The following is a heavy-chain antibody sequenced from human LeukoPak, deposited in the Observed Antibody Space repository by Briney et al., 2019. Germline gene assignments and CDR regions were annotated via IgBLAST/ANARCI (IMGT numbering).Heavy chain of an antibody. J-gene: IGHJ6*02. CDR3: ARDTSGSYYVYYYYYYGMDV. Sequence: GASLKVSCKASGYTFTSYGINWVRRAPGQGLEWMGWISAYNGNTIYAQKLQGRVAMTTDTSTRTVYMELRSLRSDDTAVYYCARDTSGSYYVYYYYYYGMDVWGQGTTVTVSS. CDR1: GYTFTSYG. CDR2: ISAYNGNT. V-gene: IGHV1-18*01. D-gene: IGHD1-26*01.